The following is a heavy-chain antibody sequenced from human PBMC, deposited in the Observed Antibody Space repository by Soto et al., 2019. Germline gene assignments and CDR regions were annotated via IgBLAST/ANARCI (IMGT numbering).Heavy chain of an antibody. Sequence: GASVKVSCKASGYTFTSYAMHWVRQAPGQRLEWMGWINAGNGNTKYSQKYQGRVTITRDTSASTAYMELSSLRSEDTAVYYCARGCSSTSCFSVIGMDVWGQGTTVTVSS. CDR1: GYTFTSYA. CDR3: ARGCSSTSCFSVIGMDV. D-gene: IGHD2-2*01. J-gene: IGHJ6*02. V-gene: IGHV1-3*01. CDR2: INAGNGNT.